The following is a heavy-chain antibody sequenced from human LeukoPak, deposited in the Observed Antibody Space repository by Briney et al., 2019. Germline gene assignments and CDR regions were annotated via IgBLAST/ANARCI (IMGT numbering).Heavy chain of an antibody. Sequence: GESLKISCKGSGYTFSNYWIGWVRQMPGKGLEWMAIIYPTDSDTRYSPSFQGQVTISADKSISTAYLQWSSLRASDTAMYYCATALQDSSGYPENDAFDIWGQGTMVTVSS. CDR3: ATALQDSSGYPENDAFDI. D-gene: IGHD3-22*01. CDR2: IYPTDSDT. CDR1: GYTFSNYW. V-gene: IGHV5-51*01. J-gene: IGHJ3*02.